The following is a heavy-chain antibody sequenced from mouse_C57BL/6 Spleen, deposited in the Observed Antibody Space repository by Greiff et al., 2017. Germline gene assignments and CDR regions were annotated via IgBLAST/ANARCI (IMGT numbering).Heavy chain of an antibody. Sequence: VHLVESGPGLVAPSQSLSITCTVSGFSLTSYGVDWVRQSPGKGLEWLGVIWGVGSTNYNSALKSRLSISKDNSKSQVFLKMNSLQTDDTAMYYCASSIGEAMDYWGQGTSVTVSS. CDR2: IWGVGST. CDR1: GFSLTSYG. V-gene: IGHV2-6*01. J-gene: IGHJ4*01. CDR3: ASSIGEAMDY. D-gene: IGHD2-14*01.